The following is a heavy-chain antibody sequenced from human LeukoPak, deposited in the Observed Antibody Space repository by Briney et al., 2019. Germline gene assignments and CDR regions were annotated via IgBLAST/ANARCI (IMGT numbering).Heavy chain of an antibody. CDR2: IYDSGST. J-gene: IGHJ6*02. Sequence: PSETLSLTCTVSGGSIRSSYYYWGWIRQPPGKGLEWIGSIYDSGSTYYNPSLKSRVTISVDTSKNQFSLKLSSVTAADTAVYYCARVYEWTVTHAINYYYYGMDVWGQGTTVTVSS. CDR3: ARVYEWTVTHAINYYYYGMDV. CDR1: GGSIRSSYYY. D-gene: IGHD4-11*01. V-gene: IGHV4-39*07.